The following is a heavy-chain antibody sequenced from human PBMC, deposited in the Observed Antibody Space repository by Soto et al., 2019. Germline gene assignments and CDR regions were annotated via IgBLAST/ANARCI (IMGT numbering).Heavy chain of an antibody. Sequence: SVKVSCKASGGTFSSYAISWVRQAPGQGLEWMGGIIPIFGTANYAQKFQGRVTITADESTSTAYMELSSLRSEDTAVYYCAISGYSYGQPRPEFDYWGPGTLVTVSS. D-gene: IGHD5-18*01. V-gene: IGHV1-69*13. CDR1: GGTFSSYA. CDR3: AISGYSYGQPRPEFDY. J-gene: IGHJ4*02. CDR2: IIPIFGTA.